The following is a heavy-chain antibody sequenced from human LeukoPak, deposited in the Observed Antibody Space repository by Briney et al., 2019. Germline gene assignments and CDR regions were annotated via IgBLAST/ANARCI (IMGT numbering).Heavy chain of an antibody. Sequence: SETLSLTCIVSGYSISSGYYWGWIRQPPGKGLEWIGSIYHSGSTYYNPSLKSRVTISVDTSKNQFSLKLSSVTAADTAVYYCAGSRGRWLQSDTGGYFDYWGQGTLVTVSS. CDR1: GYSISSGYY. CDR3: AGSRGRWLQSDTGGYFDY. V-gene: IGHV4-38-2*02. CDR2: IYHSGST. J-gene: IGHJ4*02. D-gene: IGHD5-24*01.